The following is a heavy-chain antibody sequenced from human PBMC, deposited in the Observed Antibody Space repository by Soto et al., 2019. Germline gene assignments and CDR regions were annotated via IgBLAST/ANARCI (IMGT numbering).Heavy chain of an antibody. D-gene: IGHD2-2*01. CDR3: AKDKGYCSSTSCPMGYYGMDV. Sequence: GGSLRLSCAASGFTFSSYAMSWVRQAPGKGLEWVSAISGSGGSTYYADSVKGRFTISRGNSKNTLYLQMNSLRAEDTAVYYCAKDKGYCSSTSCPMGYYGMDVWGQGTTVTAP. CDR1: GFTFSSYA. J-gene: IGHJ6*02. CDR2: ISGSGGST. V-gene: IGHV3-23*01.